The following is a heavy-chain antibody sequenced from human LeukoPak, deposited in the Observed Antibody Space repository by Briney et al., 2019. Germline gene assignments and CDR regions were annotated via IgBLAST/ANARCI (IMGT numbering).Heavy chain of an antibody. J-gene: IGHJ5*02. CDR3: ARLSRRITMVRGVTSNWFDP. CDR2: IYPGDSDT. CDR1: GYTFTSYW. V-gene: IGHV5-51*01. D-gene: IGHD3-10*01. Sequence: GASVKVSCKASGYTFTSYWIGWVRQMPGKGLEWMGIIYPGDSDTRYSPSFQGQVTISADKSISTAYLQWSSLKASDTAMYYCARLSRRITMVRGVTSNWFDPWGQGALVTVSS.